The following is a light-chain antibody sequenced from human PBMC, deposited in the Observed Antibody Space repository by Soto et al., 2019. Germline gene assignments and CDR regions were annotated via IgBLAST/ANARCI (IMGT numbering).Light chain of an antibody. J-gene: IGKJ5*01. CDR1: QSVGNSH. V-gene: IGKV3-20*01. Sequence: ETVLTQSPGTLYFSPGERATLSCRASQSVGNSHVAWYQQRRGLPPRLLIYGASNRATGIPDRFSGSGSGTDFTLTISRLEPEDFALYYCQQHDILPITFGQGTRLEIK. CDR3: QQHDILPIT. CDR2: GAS.